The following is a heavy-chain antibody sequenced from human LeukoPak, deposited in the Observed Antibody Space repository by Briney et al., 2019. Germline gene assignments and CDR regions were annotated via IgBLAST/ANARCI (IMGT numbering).Heavy chain of an antibody. V-gene: IGHV3-23*01. D-gene: IGHD6-19*01. CDR1: GFTFNRYG. J-gene: IGHJ4*02. Sequence: GGSLRLSCAASGFTFNRYGMSWVRQAPGKGLEWVSAISGSGGTTYYADSVKGRFTISRDNSKNTLYLQINSLRGEDTAVYYCAKDHLPGIVVADRDYWGQGTLVTVSS. CDR2: ISGSGGTT. CDR3: AKDHLPGIVVADRDY.